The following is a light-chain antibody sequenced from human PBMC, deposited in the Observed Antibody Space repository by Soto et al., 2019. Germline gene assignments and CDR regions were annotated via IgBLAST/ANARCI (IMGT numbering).Light chain of an antibody. J-gene: IGLJ3*02. CDR2: DNS. Sequence: QLVLTQPPSVSGAPGQRVTISCTESSSNIGAGYDVHWYQQLPGTAPKLLIYDNSNRPSGVPDRFSGSKSGTSASLAITGLQAEDEADYYCQSYDSSLSGWVFGGGTQLTVL. CDR1: SSNIGAGYD. CDR3: QSYDSSLSGWV. V-gene: IGLV1-40*01.